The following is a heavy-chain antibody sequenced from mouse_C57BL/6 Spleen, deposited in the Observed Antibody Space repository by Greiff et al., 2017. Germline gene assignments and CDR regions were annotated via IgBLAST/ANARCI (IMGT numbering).Heavy chain of an antibody. J-gene: IGHJ3*01. CDR1: GYAFSSYW. CDR2: LYPGDGDT. V-gene: IGHV1-80*01. CDR3: ARSEPAWFAY. Sequence: QVQLQQSGAELVKPGASVKISCKASGYAFSSYWMNWVKQRPGKGLEWIGQLYPGDGDTNYNGKFKGKATLTADKSSSTAYMQRSSLTSEDSAVYFCARSEPAWFAYWGQGTLVTVSA.